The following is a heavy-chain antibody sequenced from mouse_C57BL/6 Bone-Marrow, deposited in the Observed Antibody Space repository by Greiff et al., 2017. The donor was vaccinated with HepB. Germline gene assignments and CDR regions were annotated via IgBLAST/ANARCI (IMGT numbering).Heavy chain of an antibody. Sequence: EVKLMESGGGLVKPGGSLKLSCAASGFTFSSYAMSWVRQTPEKRLEWVATISDGGSYTYYPDNVKGRFTISRDNAKNNLYLQMSHLKSEDTAMYYCARGYYYLWAYWGQGTLVTVSA. D-gene: IGHD2-3*01. CDR3: ARGYYYLWAY. J-gene: IGHJ3*01. CDR2: ISDGGSYT. CDR1: GFTFSSYA. V-gene: IGHV5-4*03.